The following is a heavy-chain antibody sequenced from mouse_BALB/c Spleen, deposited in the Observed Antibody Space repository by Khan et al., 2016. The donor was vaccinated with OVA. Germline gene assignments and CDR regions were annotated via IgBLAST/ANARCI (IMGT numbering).Heavy chain of an antibody. J-gene: IGHJ2*01. V-gene: IGHV1-7*01. CDR3: ARRGLRWDFDY. D-gene: IGHD1-1*01. CDR1: GYTFINYW. Sequence: QVRLKQSGAELAKPGASVKMSCKASGYTFINYWILWVKQRPGQGLEWIGYINPSTGYTEYNQNFKDKATFTADKSSSTAYMQLSSLTSEDSAVYYCARRGLRWDFDYWGQGTTLTVSS. CDR2: INPSTGYT.